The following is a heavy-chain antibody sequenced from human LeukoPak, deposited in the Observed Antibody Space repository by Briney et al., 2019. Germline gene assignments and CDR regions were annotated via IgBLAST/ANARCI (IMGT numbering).Heavy chain of an antibody. CDR3: ARAAYCSSTSCYTSQGMRWFDP. Sequence: SETLSLTCTVSGGSISSYYWSWIRQPPGKGLEWIGYIYYSGSTNYNPSLKSRVTISVDTSKNQFSLKLSSVTAADTAVYYCARAAYCSSTSCYTSQGMRWFDPWGQGTLVTVSS. CDR2: IYYSGST. V-gene: IGHV4-59*01. J-gene: IGHJ5*02. CDR1: GGSISSYY. D-gene: IGHD2-2*02.